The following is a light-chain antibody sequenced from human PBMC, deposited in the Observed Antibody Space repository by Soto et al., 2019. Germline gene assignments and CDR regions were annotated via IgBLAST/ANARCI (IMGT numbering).Light chain of an antibody. CDR1: SSDVGDYNY. J-gene: IGLJ3*02. CDR3: TSYTSFSTLRV. Sequence: QSALTQPASVSGSPGQSITISCTGTSSDVGDYNYVSWYQHHPGKAPKLMIYEVSNRPSGVSNRFSGSKSGNTASLTISGLQAEDEGDYYCTSYTSFSTLRVFGGGTKLTVL. V-gene: IGLV2-14*01. CDR2: EVS.